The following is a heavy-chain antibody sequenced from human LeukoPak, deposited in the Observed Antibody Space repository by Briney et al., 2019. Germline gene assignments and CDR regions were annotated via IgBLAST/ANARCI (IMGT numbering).Heavy chain of an antibody. CDR1: GGSLGGYY. V-gene: IGHV4-34*01. CDR2: INHSGST. CDR3: ARVWTSVVTYFDY. J-gene: IGHJ4*02. Sequence: SETLSLTCAVYGGSLGGYYWSWIRQPPGKGLEWIGEINHSGSTNYNPSLKSRVTISVDTSKNQFSLKLSSVTAADTAVYYCARVWTSVVTYFDYWGQGTLVTVSS. D-gene: IGHD4-23*01.